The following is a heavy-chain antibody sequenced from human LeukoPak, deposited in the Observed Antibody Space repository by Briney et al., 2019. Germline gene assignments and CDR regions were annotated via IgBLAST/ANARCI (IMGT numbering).Heavy chain of an antibody. CDR1: GFTFSSYG. CDR3: ATSERGGDDY. D-gene: IGHD3-10*01. Sequence: GGSLRLSCAASGFTFSSYGMHWVRQAPGKGLEWVAVISYDGSNKYYADSVKGRFTISRDNSKNTLYLQMNSLRAEDTAVYYCATSERGGDDYWGREPWSPSPQ. J-gene: IGHJ4*02. V-gene: IGHV3-30*03. CDR2: ISYDGSNK.